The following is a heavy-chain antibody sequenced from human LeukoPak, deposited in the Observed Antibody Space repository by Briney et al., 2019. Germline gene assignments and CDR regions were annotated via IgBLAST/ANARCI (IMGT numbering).Heavy chain of an antibody. CDR2: ISSSGSTI. V-gene: IGHV3-48*03. CDR1: GFTFSSYE. Sequence: GGSLRPSCAASGFTFSSYEMNWVRQAPGKGLEWVSYISSSGSTIYYADSVKGRFTISRDNAKNSLYLQMNSLRAEDTAVYYCARVDQGGAVGGYWGQGTLVTVSS. D-gene: IGHD6-19*01. J-gene: IGHJ4*02. CDR3: ARVDQGGAVGGY.